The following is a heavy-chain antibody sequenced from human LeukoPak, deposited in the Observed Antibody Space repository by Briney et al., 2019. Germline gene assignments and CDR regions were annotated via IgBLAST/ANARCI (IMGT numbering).Heavy chain of an antibody. CDR2: ISSSSSTI. J-gene: IGHJ4*02. D-gene: IGHD6-13*01. Sequence: GGSLRLSCAASGFTFSSYSMNWVRQAPGKGLEWVSYISSSSSTIYYADSVKGRFTISRDNAKNSLYLQMNSLRAEDTAVYYCARGYSSSWYEYYFDHWGQGTLVTVSS. CDR3: ARGYSSSWYEYYFDH. V-gene: IGHV3-48*01. CDR1: GFTFSSYS.